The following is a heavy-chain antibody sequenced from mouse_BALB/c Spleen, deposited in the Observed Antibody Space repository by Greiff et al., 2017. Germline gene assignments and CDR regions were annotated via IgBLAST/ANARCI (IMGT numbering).Heavy chain of an antibody. CDR3: TRYGNYVGWYFDV. CDR1: GYTFTSYW. V-gene: IGHV1-69*02. Sequence: QVQLQQPGAELVRPGASVKLSCKASGYTFTSYWINWVKQRPGQGLEWIGNIYPSDSYTNYNQKFKDKATLTVDKSSSTAYMQLSSPTSEDSAVYYCTRYGNYVGWYFDVWGAGTTVTVSS. D-gene: IGHD2-1*01. CDR2: IYPSDSYT. J-gene: IGHJ1*01.